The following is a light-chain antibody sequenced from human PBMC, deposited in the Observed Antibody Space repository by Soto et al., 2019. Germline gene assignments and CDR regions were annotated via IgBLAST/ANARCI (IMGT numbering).Light chain of an antibody. Sequence: IQLTQSPSSLSASMGDRVTITCRASQDIAIYLAWYQQKPGEAPKLLIYAASTLYGGVPSRFSGSGSGTDFALTITSLQAEDFATYYCQQLRTYPSNFGGGTKVDLK. J-gene: IGKJ4*01. CDR1: QDIAIY. V-gene: IGKV1-9*01. CDR2: AAS. CDR3: QQLRTYPSN.